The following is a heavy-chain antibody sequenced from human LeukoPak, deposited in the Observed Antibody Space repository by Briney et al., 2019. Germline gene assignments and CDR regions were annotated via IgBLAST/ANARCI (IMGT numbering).Heavy chain of an antibody. CDR2: INWNGGST. CDR3: TVSGYLRGYYFDY. V-gene: IGHV3-20*04. CDR1: GFTFDDYC. D-gene: IGHD3-3*01. Sequence: GSLRLSCAASGFTFDDYCMSWVRQAPGKGLEWVSGINWNGGSTGYADSVKGRFTISRDNAKNSVYLKMTSLRAEDTALYYCTVSGYLRGYYFDYWGQGTLVTVSS. J-gene: IGHJ4*02.